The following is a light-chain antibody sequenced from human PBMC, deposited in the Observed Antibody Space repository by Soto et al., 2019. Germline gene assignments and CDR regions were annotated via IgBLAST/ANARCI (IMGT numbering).Light chain of an antibody. Sequence: IQVTQSPSSLSASVGDRVTITCRASQAIRNDVAWYQQKAGRVPNLLIYAATHLQSGVPSRFSGSGFGTDFTLTISSLQPEDFATYYCLQDYSYPNTFGGGTKVDI. CDR1: QAIRND. V-gene: IGKV1-6*01. CDR2: AAT. CDR3: LQDYSYPNT. J-gene: IGKJ4*01.